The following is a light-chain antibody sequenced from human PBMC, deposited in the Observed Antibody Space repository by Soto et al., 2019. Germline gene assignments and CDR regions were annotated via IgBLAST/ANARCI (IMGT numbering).Light chain of an antibody. CDR3: QQKDT. CDR1: QSISSY. Sequence: DIQMTQSPSSLSASVGDRVTITCRASQSISSYLNWYQQKPGKAPKLLIYAASSLQSGVPSRFSGSGSGTDFTRPVGSLRHEDFATYYCQQKDTFGPGTKVDIK. CDR2: AAS. V-gene: IGKV1-39*01. J-gene: IGKJ3*01.